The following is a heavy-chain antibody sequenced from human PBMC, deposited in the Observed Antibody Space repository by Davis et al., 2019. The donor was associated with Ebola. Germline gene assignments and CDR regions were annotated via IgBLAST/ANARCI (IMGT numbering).Heavy chain of an antibody. CDR2: IYYSGST. J-gene: IGHJ6*02. CDR3: ARGYSSGWYPFNGMDV. D-gene: IGHD6-19*01. CDR1: GVSVSSYY. Sequence: SETLSLTCTVSGVSVSSYYWSWIRQPPGKGLEWIGYIYYSGSTNYNPSLKSRVTISVDTSKNQFSLKLSSVTAADTAVYYCARGYSSGWYPFNGMDVWGQGTTVTVSS. V-gene: IGHV4-59*02.